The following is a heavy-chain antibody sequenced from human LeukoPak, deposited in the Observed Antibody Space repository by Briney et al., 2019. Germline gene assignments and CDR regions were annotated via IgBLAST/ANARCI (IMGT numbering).Heavy chain of an antibody. J-gene: IGHJ3*02. Sequence: GGSLRLSCAASGFTVSSNYMSWVRQAPGKGLEGVSDIYSGGSTYYADSVKGRFTISRDNSKNTLYLQMNSLRAEDTAVYYCARDQIVGATVDAFDIWGQGTMVTVSS. D-gene: IGHD1-26*01. CDR2: IYSGGST. V-gene: IGHV3-66*01. CDR1: GFTVSSNY. CDR3: ARDQIVGATVDAFDI.